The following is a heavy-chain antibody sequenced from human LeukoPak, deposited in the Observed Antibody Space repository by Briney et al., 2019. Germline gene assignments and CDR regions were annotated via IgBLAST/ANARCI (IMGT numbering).Heavy chain of an antibody. Sequence: SLRLSCAASGFTFDDYAMHWVRQAPGKGLEWVSGISWNSGSIGYADSVKGRFTISRDNAKNSLYLQMNSLRAEDTAVYYCAKRKYTYYYDSSGYFDYWGQGTLVTVSS. J-gene: IGHJ4*02. D-gene: IGHD3-22*01. CDR3: AKRKYTYYYDSSGYFDY. CDR2: ISWNSGSI. V-gene: IGHV3-9*01. CDR1: GFTFDDYA.